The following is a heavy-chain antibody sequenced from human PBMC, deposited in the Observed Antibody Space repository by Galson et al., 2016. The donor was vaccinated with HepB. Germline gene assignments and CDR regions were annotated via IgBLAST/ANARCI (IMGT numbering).Heavy chain of an antibody. D-gene: IGHD1-26*01. V-gene: IGHV3-15*01. CDR2: LKSKSDGEAR. J-gene: IGHJ6*02. CDR3: TTEEGATQYYYYGMDV. Sequence: SLRLSCAASGFTVSKVWMSWVRQAPGKGLEWVGRLKSKSDGEARDYAAAVKGRFTISRDDSKNTLYLEMNSLKSEDTAVYFCTTEEGATQYYYYGMDVWGQGTTVTVSS. CDR1: GFTVSKVW.